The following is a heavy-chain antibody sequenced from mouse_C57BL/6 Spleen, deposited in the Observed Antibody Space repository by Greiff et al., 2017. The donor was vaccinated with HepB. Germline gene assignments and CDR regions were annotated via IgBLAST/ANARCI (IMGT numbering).Heavy chain of an antibody. D-gene: IGHD1-1*01. CDR1: GYTFTNYW. CDR3: ARRGDYYGSILYAMDC. CDR2: IYPGGGYT. Sequence: QVQLQQSGAELVRPGTSVKMSCKASGYTFTNYWIGWAKQRPGHGLEWIGDIYPGGGYTNYNEKFKGKATLTADKSSSTAYMQFSSLTSEDSAIYYCARRGDYYGSILYAMDCWGQGTSVTVSS. V-gene: IGHV1-63*01. J-gene: IGHJ4*01.